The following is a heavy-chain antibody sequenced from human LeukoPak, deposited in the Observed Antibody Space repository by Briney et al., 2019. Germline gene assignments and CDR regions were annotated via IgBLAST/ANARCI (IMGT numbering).Heavy chain of an antibody. CDR2: IYDSGST. V-gene: IGHV4-59*08. CDR3: ARRLVAGAYNWFDP. Sequence: PSETLSPTCTVSGGSISSYYWSWIRQPPGKGLEWIGCIYDSGSTNYNPSLRSRVTISVDTSKNQFSLKLSSVTAADTAVYYCARRLVAGAYNWFDPWGQGTLVTVSS. D-gene: IGHD6-19*01. CDR1: GGSISSYY. J-gene: IGHJ5*02.